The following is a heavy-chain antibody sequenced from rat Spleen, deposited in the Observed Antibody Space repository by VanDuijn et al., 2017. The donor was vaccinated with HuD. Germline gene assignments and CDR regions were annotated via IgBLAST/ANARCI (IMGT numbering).Heavy chain of an antibody. J-gene: IGHJ4*01. CDR1: GFTFSNYG. D-gene: IGHD1-2*01. V-gene: IGHV5-29*01. Sequence: EVQLVESGGGLVQPGRSLKLSCAASGFTFSNYGMAWVRQAPTKGLEWVATISYDGSSTYYLDSVKGRFTISRNNAKSTLYLQMDSLRSEDTATYYCARRDYSSYTPLYVMDAWGQGASVTVSS. CDR3: ARRDYSSYTPLYVMDA. CDR2: ISYDGSST.